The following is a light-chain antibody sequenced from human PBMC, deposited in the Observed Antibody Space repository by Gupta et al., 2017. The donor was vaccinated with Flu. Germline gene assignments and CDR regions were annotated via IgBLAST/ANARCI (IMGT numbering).Light chain of an antibody. CDR1: SSDVGPYDF. V-gene: IGLV2-14*03. CDR2: DVS. Sequence: SITISCTGTSSDVGPYDFVSWYQQHPGKAPRLIIYDVSHRPSGVSNRFSGSQSGNTASLTISGLQAEDEADYYCSSYTTTSTVVFGGGTKLTVL. CDR3: SSYTTTSTVV. J-gene: IGLJ2*01.